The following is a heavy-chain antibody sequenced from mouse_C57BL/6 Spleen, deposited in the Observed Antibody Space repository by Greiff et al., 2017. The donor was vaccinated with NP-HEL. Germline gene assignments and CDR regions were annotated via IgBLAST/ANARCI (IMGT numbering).Heavy chain of an antibody. V-gene: IGHV1-52*01. Sequence: QVQLQQPGAELVRPGSSVKLSCKASGYTFTSYWMHWVKQRPIQGLEWIGNIDPSDSETHYNQKFKDKATLTVDKSSSTAYMQLSSLTSEDSAVYYCARSPKGGYFDVWGTGTTVTVSS. D-gene: IGHD1-3*01. J-gene: IGHJ1*03. CDR2: IDPSDSET. CDR3: ARSPKGGYFDV. CDR1: GYTFTSYW.